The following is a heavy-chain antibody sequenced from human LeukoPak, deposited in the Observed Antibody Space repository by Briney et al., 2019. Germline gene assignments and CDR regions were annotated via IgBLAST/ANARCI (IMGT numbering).Heavy chain of an antibody. CDR1: GFTFSNYA. Sequence: QPGGSLRLSCAASGFTFSNYALTWVRQAPGKGLEWVAVIWYDGSKKYYAESVKGRFTISRDNSNKIMSLHMNNLRDEDTAFYYCAREVDQDLWSSKGYFDLWGRGAFVTVSS. CDR3: AREVDQDLWSSKGYFDL. D-gene: IGHD3-3*01. CDR2: IWYDGSKK. J-gene: IGHJ2*01. V-gene: IGHV3-33*08.